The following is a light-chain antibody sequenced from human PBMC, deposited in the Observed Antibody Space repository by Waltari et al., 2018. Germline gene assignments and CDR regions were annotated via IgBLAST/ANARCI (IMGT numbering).Light chain of an antibody. V-gene: IGKV1-9*01. CDR3: QQLKSYPIT. CDR2: ATS. Sequence: TQLTQSPSSLSASVGDRVTIPCRASQAILGYLAWYQQRPGKAPKFLIYATSTLRSGVPSRFSGSGSGTDFTLTISDLQPEDFATYYCQQLKSYPITFGQGTRLEIK. J-gene: IGKJ5*01. CDR1: QAILGY.